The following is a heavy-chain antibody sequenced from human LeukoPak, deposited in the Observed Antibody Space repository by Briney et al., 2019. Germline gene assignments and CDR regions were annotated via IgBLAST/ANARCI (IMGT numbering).Heavy chain of an antibody. CDR3: VADCYGDCID. CDR2: IVVGSGNT. D-gene: IGHD4-17*01. Sequence: ASVKVSCKASGFIFSSSAVQWVRQARGQRLEWIGWIVVGSGNTNYAQNFQERVTITRDMSTSTAYMELSSLRSEDTAVNYCVADCYGDCIDWGQGTLVTVSS. V-gene: IGHV1-58*01. CDR1: GFIFSSSA. J-gene: IGHJ4*02.